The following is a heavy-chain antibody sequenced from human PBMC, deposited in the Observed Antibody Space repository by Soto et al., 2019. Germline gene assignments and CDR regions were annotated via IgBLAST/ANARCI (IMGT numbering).Heavy chain of an antibody. CDR1: GGSISSYY. J-gene: IGHJ4*02. CDR3: ARHVDYGDYAGGYYFDY. Sequence: PSETLSLTCTVSGGSISSYYWSWIRQPPGKGLEWIGYIYYSGSTNYNPSLKSRVTISVDTSKNQFSLKLSSVTAADTAVYYCARHVDYGDYAGGYYFDYWGQGTLVTVSS. V-gene: IGHV4-59*08. D-gene: IGHD4-17*01. CDR2: IYYSGST.